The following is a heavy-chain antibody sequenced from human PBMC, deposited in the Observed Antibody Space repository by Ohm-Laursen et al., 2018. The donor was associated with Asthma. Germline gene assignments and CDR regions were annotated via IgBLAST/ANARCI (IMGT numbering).Heavy chain of an antibody. CDR3: AKDSSEVVAADEY. CDR1: GFTFATAW. V-gene: IGHV3-30-3*02. J-gene: IGHJ4*02. Sequence: SLRLSCAASGFTFATAWMTWVRQAPGKGLEWVAVGGSYYDGGLKYYADSVNGRFTVSRDESKNTLFLQMNSLRAEDTAVYYCAKDSSEVVAADEYWGQGTLVTVSS. D-gene: IGHD2-15*01. CDR2: GGSYYDGGLK.